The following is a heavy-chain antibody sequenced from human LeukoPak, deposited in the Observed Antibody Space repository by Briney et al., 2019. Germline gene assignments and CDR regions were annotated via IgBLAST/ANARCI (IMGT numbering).Heavy chain of an antibody. Sequence: SETLSLTCTVSGGSISSYYWSWIRQPPGKGLEWIGYIYYSGSTNYNPSLKSRVTIPVDTSKNQFSLKLSSVTAADTAVYYCARGAFHSSGWDFDYWGQGTQVTVSS. V-gene: IGHV4-59*01. CDR1: GGSISSYY. D-gene: IGHD6-19*01. CDR2: IYYSGST. CDR3: ARGAFHSSGWDFDY. J-gene: IGHJ4*02.